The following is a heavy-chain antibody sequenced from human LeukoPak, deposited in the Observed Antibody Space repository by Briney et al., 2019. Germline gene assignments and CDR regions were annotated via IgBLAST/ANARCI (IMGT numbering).Heavy chain of an antibody. CDR1: GYTFTSYE. V-gene: IGHV1-8*01. CDR3: ARGPADYGDLDY. D-gene: IGHD4-17*01. J-gene: IGHJ4*02. Sequence: EASVKVSCKASGYTFTSYEINWVRQATGQGLEWMGWMNPNSGNTGYAQKFQGRVTMTRNTSISTAYMELSSLRSEDTAVYYCARGPADYGDLDYWGQGTLVTVSS. CDR2: MNPNSGNT.